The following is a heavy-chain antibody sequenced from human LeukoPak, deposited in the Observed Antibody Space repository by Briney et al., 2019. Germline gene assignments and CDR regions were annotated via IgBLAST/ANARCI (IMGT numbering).Heavy chain of an antibody. Sequence: GASVKVSCKASGYTFTGYYMHWVRQAPGQGLEWMGWINPNSGGTNYAQKFQGRVTMTRDTSISTAYMELSRLRSDDTAVYYCARDNSGDYLNWFDPWGQGTLVTVSS. D-gene: IGHD4-17*01. V-gene: IGHV1-2*02. J-gene: IGHJ5*02. CDR2: INPNSGGT. CDR3: ARDNSGDYLNWFDP. CDR1: GYTFTGYY.